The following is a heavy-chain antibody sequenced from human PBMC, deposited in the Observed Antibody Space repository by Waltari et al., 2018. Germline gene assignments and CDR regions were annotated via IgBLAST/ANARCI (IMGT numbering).Heavy chain of an antibody. CDR2: IIPSFGTA. CDR3: ARDIAPYDFWSGYYTGFDY. D-gene: IGHD3-3*01. Sequence: QVQLVQSGAEVKKPGSSVKVSCKASGGTFSSYAISWVRQAPGQGLEWMGVIIPSFGTANYAQKFQGRVTITADESTSTAYMELSSLRSEDTAVYYCARDIAPYDFWSGYYTGFDYWGQGTLVTVSS. V-gene: IGHV1-69*12. CDR1: GGTFSSYA. J-gene: IGHJ4*02.